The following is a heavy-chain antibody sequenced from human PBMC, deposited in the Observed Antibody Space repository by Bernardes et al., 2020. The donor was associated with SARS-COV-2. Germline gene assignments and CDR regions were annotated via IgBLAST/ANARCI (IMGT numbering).Heavy chain of an antibody. J-gene: IGHJ3*02. D-gene: IGHD2-8*01. V-gene: IGHV3-23*01. CDR1: GFTFRSSA. CDR2: IRGNGDTT. Sequence: GGPLRLSCAASGFTFRSSAMSWVRQAPGTGLEWVSAIRGNGDTTYYADSVKGRFTISRDNSENTLYLQMNSLRVEDTAVYYCAKEWDTVPGNAFDIWGHGTLVTVSS. CDR3: AKEWDTVPGNAFDI.